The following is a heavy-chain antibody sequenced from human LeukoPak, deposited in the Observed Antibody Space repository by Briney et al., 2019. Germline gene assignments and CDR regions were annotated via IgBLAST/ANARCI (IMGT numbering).Heavy chain of an antibody. Sequence: PSETLSLTCTVSGGSISSYYWTWIRQPPGKGLEWIGYIYYTGSIKYNPSLKSRVTISVDTSKNQFSLKLYSVTAADTAVYYCARVGFVDVVATIEFYFDYWGQGTLVTVSS. CDR3: ARVGFVDVVATIEFYFDY. CDR2: IYYTGSI. J-gene: IGHJ4*02. D-gene: IGHD5-12*01. CDR1: GGSISSYY. V-gene: IGHV4-59*01.